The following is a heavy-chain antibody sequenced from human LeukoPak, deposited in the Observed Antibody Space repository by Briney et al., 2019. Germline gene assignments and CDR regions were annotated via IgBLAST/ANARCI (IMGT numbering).Heavy chain of an antibody. CDR2: INPNSGGT. J-gene: IGHJ3*02. Sequence: GASVKVSCKASGYTFTGYYMHWVRQAPGQGLEWMGWINPNSGGTNYAQKFQGRVTMTRDTSISTAYMELSRLRSDDTAVYYCARPRGYSSSWYEEGAFDIWGQGTMVTVSS. CDR1: GYTFTGYY. V-gene: IGHV1-2*02. D-gene: IGHD6-13*01. CDR3: ARPRGYSSSWYEEGAFDI.